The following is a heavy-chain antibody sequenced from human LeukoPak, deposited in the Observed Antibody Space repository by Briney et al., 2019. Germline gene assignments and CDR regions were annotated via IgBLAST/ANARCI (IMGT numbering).Heavy chain of an antibody. CDR3: AKGDSSGWYVAFDI. Sequence: QSGGSLRLSCAASGFTFDDYAMHWVRHAPGKGLEWVSGISWNSGSIGYADSVKGRFTISRDNAKNSLYLQMNSLRAEDTALYYCAKGDSSGWYVAFDIWGQGTMVTVSS. J-gene: IGHJ3*02. CDR1: GFTFDDYA. V-gene: IGHV3-9*01. CDR2: ISWNSGSI. D-gene: IGHD6-19*01.